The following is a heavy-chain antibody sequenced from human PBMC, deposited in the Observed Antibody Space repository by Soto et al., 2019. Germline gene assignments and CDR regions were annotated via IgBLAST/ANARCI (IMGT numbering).Heavy chain of an antibody. CDR1: GFTSSSYG. Sequence: QVQLVESGGGVVQPGRSLRLSCAASGFTSSSYGMHWVRQAPGKGLEWVAVIWYDGSNENYADSVKGRFTISRDNSKNTLYLQMNSLRAEDTALYYCARDRRGSGWYDYFDYWGQGTLVTVSS. J-gene: IGHJ4*02. CDR3: ARDRRGSGWYDYFDY. D-gene: IGHD6-19*01. CDR2: IWYDGSNE. V-gene: IGHV3-33*01.